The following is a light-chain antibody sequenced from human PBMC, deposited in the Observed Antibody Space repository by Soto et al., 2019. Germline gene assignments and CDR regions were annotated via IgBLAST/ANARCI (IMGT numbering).Light chain of an antibody. CDR3: QQRSNWPWT. J-gene: IGKJ1*01. CDR1: QSVGSD. Sequence: EIVMTQSQSTLSVSAGERSALSGRASQSVGSDLAWYQQKPGQAPRLLIYDASNRATGIPARFSGSGSGTDFTLTISSLEPEDFAVYYCQQRSNWPWTFGQGTKVDIK. CDR2: DAS. V-gene: IGKV3-11*01.